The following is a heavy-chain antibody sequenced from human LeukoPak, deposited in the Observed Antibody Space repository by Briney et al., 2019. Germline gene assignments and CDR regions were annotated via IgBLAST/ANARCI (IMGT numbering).Heavy chain of an antibody. D-gene: IGHD6-13*01. J-gene: IGHJ4*02. Sequence: PSETLSLTCTVSGGSISSYYWSWIRQPPGKGLEWIGRLYSSGSTNYNPSLKSRVTMSVDTSKNQFSLKLRSVTAADTAVYYCARDSGYHVDYWGQGTLVTVSS. CDR2: LYSSGST. V-gene: IGHV4-4*07. CDR1: GGSISSYY. CDR3: ARDSGYHVDY.